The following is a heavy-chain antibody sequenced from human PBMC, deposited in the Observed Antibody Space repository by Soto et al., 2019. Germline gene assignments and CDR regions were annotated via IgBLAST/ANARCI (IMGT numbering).Heavy chain of an antibody. V-gene: IGHV4-39*01. CDR2: SSYNGGT. CDR3: ARHRIEVVWRGFDF. J-gene: IGHJ4*02. CDR1: TDSSSFTNSY. D-gene: IGHD3-10*01. Sequence: QLQLQESGPGLVKPSETLSLTCTVSTDSSSFTNSYWGWIRQPPGKGLQWIGSSSYNGGTFYNPALQGRVVISFDTSKKQSSLQVPSVTAADTAVYFCARHRIEVVWRGFDFWGQGSPVTVSS.